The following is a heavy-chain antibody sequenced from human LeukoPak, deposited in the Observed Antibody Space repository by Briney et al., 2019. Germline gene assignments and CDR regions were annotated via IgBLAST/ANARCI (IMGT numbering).Heavy chain of an antibody. D-gene: IGHD2-2*01. CDR3: AKGRVSGLFVIIRAANDY. V-gene: IGHV3-9*01. Sequence: PGGSQRLSCAASGFTFDDYAMHWVRQAPGKGLEWVSGISWNSGTIEYADSVKGRFTISRDNSKSTVYLQMSSLRPEDTALYFCAKGRVSGLFVIIRAANDYWGQGTLVIVSS. CDR1: GFTFDDYA. J-gene: IGHJ4*02. CDR2: ISWNSGTI.